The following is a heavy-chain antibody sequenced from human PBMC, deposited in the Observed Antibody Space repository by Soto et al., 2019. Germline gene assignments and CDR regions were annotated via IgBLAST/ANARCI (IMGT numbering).Heavy chain of an antibody. J-gene: IGHJ6*02. CDR3: ARERTSKGGMDI. Sequence: EVHLVESGGGLVQPGGSLRLSCAASGFTFSSDWMNWVRQSPGKGLEWVSRIISGGTRVSYADSVKGRFIITRDNAKNTLYLEMHSLTADDTALYYCARERTSKGGMDIWAQGTTVTVSS. CDR1: GFTFSSDW. V-gene: IGHV3-74*01. CDR2: IISGGTRV.